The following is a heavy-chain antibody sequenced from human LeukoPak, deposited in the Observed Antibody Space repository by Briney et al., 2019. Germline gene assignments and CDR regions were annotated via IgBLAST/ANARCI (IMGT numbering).Heavy chain of an antibody. CDR3: ASPALTGDYYYYYYGMDV. Sequence: SETLSLTCTVSGGSISSSSYYWGWIRQPPGKGLEWIGSIYYSGSTYYNPSLKSRVTISVDTSKNQFSLKLSSVTAADTAVYYCASPALTGDYYYYYYGMDVWGQGTTVTVSS. CDR2: IYYSGST. J-gene: IGHJ6*02. D-gene: IGHD7-27*01. V-gene: IGHV4-39*01. CDR1: GGSISSSSYY.